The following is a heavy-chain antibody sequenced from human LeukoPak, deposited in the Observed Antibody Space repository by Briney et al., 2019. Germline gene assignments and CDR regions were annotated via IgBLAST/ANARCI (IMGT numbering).Heavy chain of an antibody. J-gene: IGHJ4*02. Sequence: GGSLRLSCAASGLTVSSTYMSWVRQTPGKGLEWVSVIYSGGSTYYADSVKGRFTISRDNSKNTLYLQMNSLRAEDTAVYYCVKELGYCSRMSCSPDYWGQGTLVTVSS. CDR3: VKELGYCSRMSCSPDY. CDR2: IYSGGST. V-gene: IGHV3-66*01. D-gene: IGHD2-2*01. CDR1: GLTVSSTY.